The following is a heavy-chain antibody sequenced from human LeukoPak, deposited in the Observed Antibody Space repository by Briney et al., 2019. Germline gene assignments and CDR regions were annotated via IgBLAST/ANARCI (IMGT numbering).Heavy chain of an antibody. CDR3: ARPLIRGNYYYGMDV. CDR1: GYTFTSYY. V-gene: IGHV1-46*01. J-gene: IGHJ6*02. D-gene: IGHD3-16*01. CDR2: INPSGGST. Sequence: GASVKVSCKASGYTFTSYYMHWVRQAPGQGLEWMGIINPSGGSTSYAQKFQCRVTMTRDTSTSTVYMELSSLRSEDTAVYYCARPLIRGNYYYGMDVWGQGTTVTVSS.